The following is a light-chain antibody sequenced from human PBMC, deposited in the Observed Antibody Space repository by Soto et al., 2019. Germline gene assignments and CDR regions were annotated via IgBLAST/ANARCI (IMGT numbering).Light chain of an antibody. CDR1: SSNIGAGYD. Sequence: QSVLTQPPSVSGAPGQRVTISCTGSSSNIGAGYDVHWYQQLPGTAPKLLIYGNSNRPSGVPDRFSGSKSGTSASLAITGLQAEDEADYYCQSYDSSHNYVFGTGTKFTVL. CDR3: QSYDSSHNYV. V-gene: IGLV1-40*01. J-gene: IGLJ1*01. CDR2: GNS.